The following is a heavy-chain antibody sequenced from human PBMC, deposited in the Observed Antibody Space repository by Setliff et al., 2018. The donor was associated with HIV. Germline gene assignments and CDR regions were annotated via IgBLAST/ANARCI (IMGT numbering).Heavy chain of an antibody. D-gene: IGHD3-10*01. J-gene: IGHJ6*03. Sequence: SETLSLTCTVSSGSISSGTYYWSWIRQYPGKGLEWIGYIDYSGSTNYNPSLKSRVTISVDTSKNQFSLKLSSVTAADPAVYYCARLYYYGSGSYFHYMDVWGKGTTVTVSS. CDR1: SGSISSGTYY. CDR2: IDYSGST. CDR3: ARLYYYGSGSYFHYMDV. V-gene: IGHV4-61*01.